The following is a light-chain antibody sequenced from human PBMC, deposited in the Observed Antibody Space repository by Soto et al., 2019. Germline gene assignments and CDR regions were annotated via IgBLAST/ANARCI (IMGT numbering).Light chain of an antibody. V-gene: IGKV3-20*01. J-gene: IGKJ2*01. Sequence: EIVLTQSPGTLSLSPGERATLSCRASQSVSSSYLAWYQQKPGQAPRLLIYAASSRATGIPDRFSGSWSGTDFTLTISRLEPEDFAVYYCQQYGSSYTFGQGTKLEIK. CDR3: QQYGSSYT. CDR1: QSVSSSY. CDR2: AAS.